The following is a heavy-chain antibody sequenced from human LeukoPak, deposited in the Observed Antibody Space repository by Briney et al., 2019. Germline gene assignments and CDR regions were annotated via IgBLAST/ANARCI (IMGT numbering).Heavy chain of an antibody. CDR3: AKVKDIVVVPAATYFDY. D-gene: IGHD2-2*01. CDR1: GFTFSSYG. CDR2: IRYDGSNK. J-gene: IGHJ4*02. Sequence: GGSLRLSCAASGFTFSSYGMHWVRQAPGKGLEWVAFIRYDGSNKYYADSVKGRFTISRDNPKNTLYLQMNSLRAEDTAVYYCAKVKDIVVVPAATYFDYWGQGTLVTVSS. V-gene: IGHV3-30*02.